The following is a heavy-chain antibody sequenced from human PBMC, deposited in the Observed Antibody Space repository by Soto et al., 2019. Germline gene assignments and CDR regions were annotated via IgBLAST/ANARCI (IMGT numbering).Heavy chain of an antibody. D-gene: IGHD5-12*01. Sequence: GGSLRLSCAASGFTFSSYGMHWVRQAPGKGLEWVAVISYDGSNKYYADSVKGRFTISRDNSKNTLYLQMNSLRAEDTAVYYCARSPIYSDGSGYDLYYYYYGMDVWGQGTTVTVSS. J-gene: IGHJ6*02. CDR2: ISYDGSNK. CDR3: ARSPIYSDGSGYDLYYYYYGMDV. CDR1: GFTFSSYG. V-gene: IGHV3-30*03.